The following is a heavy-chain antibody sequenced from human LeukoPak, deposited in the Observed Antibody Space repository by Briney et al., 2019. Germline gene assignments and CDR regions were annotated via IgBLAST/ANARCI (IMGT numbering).Heavy chain of an antibody. V-gene: IGHV4-34*01. CDR2: IYHSGST. D-gene: IGHD5-12*01. CDR1: GGSFRVYY. J-gene: IGHJ3*02. CDR3: ARDIVATITGGVGAFDI. Sequence: ETLSLTRAVYGGSFRVYYVSCVPDPPGKGLECGGEIYHSGSTNHNLPLKSRVTISVDTSKNQFSLKLSSVTAADTAVYYCARDIVATITGGVGAFDIWGQGTMVTVSS.